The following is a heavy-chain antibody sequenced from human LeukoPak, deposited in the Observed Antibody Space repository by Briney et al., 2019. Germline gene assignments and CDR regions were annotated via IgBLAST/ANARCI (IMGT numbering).Heavy chain of an antibody. D-gene: IGHD3-3*01. CDR3: AEVPGFWNA. CDR1: EFTFSSHS. CDR2: ICSSSSII. Sequence: GGSLRLSCAASEFTFSSHSMNWVRQAPGRGLECVSYICSSSSIIYYAESVKGRFTISRDNAKNSLYLQMNSLRVEDTAVYYCAEVPGFWNAWGQGTLVTVSS. J-gene: IGHJ5*02. V-gene: IGHV3-48*01.